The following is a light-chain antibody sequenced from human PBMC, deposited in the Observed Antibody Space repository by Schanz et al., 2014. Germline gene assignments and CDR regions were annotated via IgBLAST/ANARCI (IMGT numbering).Light chain of an antibody. CDR2: DVS. Sequence: QSALTQPRSVSGSPGQSITLSCTGTSSDVGGYNYVSWYQQHPGKAPKLMIYDVSSRPSGVSNRFSGSKSGNTASLTISGLQAEDEADYYCSSYAGSNNLVFGGGTKLTVL. CDR1: SSDVGGYNY. V-gene: IGLV2-11*01. J-gene: IGLJ2*01. CDR3: SSYAGSNNLV.